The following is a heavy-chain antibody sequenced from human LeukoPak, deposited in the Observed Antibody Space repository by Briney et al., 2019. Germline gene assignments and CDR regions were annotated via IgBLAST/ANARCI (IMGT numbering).Heavy chain of an antibody. Sequence: GGSLRLSCAASGFIFSTYSMTWVRQAPGEGLGWVASISSSTAYTAYADSVKGRFTISRDNAKNSLYLQMNSLRAEDTAVYYCARDGGGVRYFDWLLSEASDYYYYYYMDVWGKGTTVTISS. V-gene: IGHV3-21*01. CDR3: ARDGGGVRYFDWLLSEASDYYYYYYMDV. CDR2: ISSSTAYT. CDR1: GFIFSTYS. D-gene: IGHD3-9*01. J-gene: IGHJ6*03.